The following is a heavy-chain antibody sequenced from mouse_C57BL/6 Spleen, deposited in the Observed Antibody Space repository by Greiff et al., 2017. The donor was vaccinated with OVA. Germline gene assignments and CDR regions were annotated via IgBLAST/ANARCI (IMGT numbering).Heavy chain of an antibody. D-gene: IGHD1-1*01. CDR1: GFSLTSYG. J-gene: IGHJ1*03. CDR3: ARLWFITTKWYFDV. V-gene: IGHV2-2*01. CDR2: IWSGGST. Sequence: QVQLKESGPGLVQPSQSLSITCTVSGFSLTSYGVHWVRQSPGKGLEWLGVIWSGGSTDYNAAFISRLSISKDNSKSQVFFKMNSLQADDTAIYYCARLWFITTKWYFDVWGTGTTVTVSS.